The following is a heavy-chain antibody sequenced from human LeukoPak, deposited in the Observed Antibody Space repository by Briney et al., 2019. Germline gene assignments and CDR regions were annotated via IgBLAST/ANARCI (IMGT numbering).Heavy chain of an antibody. Sequence: SETLSLTCTVSGGSITNYYWSWVRQPPGQGLEWIAYIYHTGSTNYNPSLKSRVTISIDTSKNQFSLNLSAVTAADTAIYYCARGPTRYYFDYWGQGTLVTVSS. CDR1: GGSITNYY. CDR2: IYHTGST. J-gene: IGHJ4*02. V-gene: IGHV4-59*01. CDR3: ARGPTRYYFDY.